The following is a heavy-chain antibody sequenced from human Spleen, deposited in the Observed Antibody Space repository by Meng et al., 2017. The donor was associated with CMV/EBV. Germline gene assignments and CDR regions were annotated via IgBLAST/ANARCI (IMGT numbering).Heavy chain of an antibody. V-gene: IGHV3-21*01. CDR1: GFALSSYS. Sequence: GGSLRLSCTASGFALSSYSMNWVRQAPGKGLEWVSSISSGSIDMYYADSVKGRFTISRDNAKNSLYLEMNSLRAEDTAVYYCARQRTPQRLVPSFIDSWGQGTLVTVSS. D-gene: IGHD6-13*01. J-gene: IGHJ4*02. CDR3: ARQRTPQRLVPSFIDS. CDR2: ISSGSIDM.